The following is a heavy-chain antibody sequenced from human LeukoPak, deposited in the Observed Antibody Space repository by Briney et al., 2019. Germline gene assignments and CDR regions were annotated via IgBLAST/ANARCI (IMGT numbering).Heavy chain of an antibody. J-gene: IGHJ4*02. CDR2: IVPIFGTA. Sequence: ASVKVSCKASGGTFSSYAISWVRQAPGQGLEWMGGIVPIFGTANYAQKFQGRVTITADESTSTAYMELSSLRSEDTAVYYCAADCSSGSCYSTGYYFDYWGQGTLVTVSS. D-gene: IGHD2-15*01. V-gene: IGHV1-69*13. CDR3: AADCSSGSCYSTGYYFDY. CDR1: GGTFSSYA.